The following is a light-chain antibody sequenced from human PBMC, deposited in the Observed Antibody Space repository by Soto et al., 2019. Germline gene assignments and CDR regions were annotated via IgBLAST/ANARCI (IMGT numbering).Light chain of an antibody. J-gene: IGLJ1*01. CDR3: SSYTSSITDV. V-gene: IGLV2-14*01. CDR2: DVS. CDR1: SSDVGAYNY. Sequence: QSVLTQPASVSGSPGQSITISCTGASSDVGAYNYVSWYQQHPGKAPKLMIYDVSSRPSGVSNRFSGSKSGNTASLTISGLQAEDEADYYCSSYTSSITDVFGTGTKVTVL.